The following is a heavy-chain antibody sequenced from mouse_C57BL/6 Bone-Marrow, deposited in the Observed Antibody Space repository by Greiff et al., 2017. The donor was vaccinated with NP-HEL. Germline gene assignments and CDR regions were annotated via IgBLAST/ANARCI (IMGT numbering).Heavy chain of an antibody. D-gene: IGHD4-1*01. CDR1: GFSLTSYG. Sequence: VQLVESGPGLVQPSQSLSITCTVSGFSLTSYGVHWVRQSPGKGLEWLGVIWSGGSTDYNAAFISRLSISKDNSKSQVFFKMNSLQADDTAIYYCARNWDEAMDYWGQGTSVTVSS. V-gene: IGHV2-2*01. CDR2: IWSGGST. J-gene: IGHJ4*01. CDR3: ARNWDEAMDY.